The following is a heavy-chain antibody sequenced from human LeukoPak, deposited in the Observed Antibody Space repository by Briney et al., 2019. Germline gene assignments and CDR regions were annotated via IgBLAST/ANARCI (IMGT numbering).Heavy chain of an antibody. J-gene: IGHJ4*02. CDR3: AKTLPYYDILTGYSYAYYFDY. CDR2: ISWNSGSI. Sequence: GRSLRLSCAASGFTFDDYAMHWVRQAPEKGLEWVSGISWNSGSIGYADSVKGRFTISRDNAKNSLYLQMNSLRAEDTALYYCAKTLPYYDILTGYSYAYYFDYWGQGTLVTVSS. CDR1: GFTFDDYA. D-gene: IGHD3-9*01. V-gene: IGHV3-9*01.